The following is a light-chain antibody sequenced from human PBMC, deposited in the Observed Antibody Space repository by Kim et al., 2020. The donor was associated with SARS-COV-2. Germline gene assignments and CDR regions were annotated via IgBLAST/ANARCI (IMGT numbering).Light chain of an antibody. Sequence: ALGQTVRITCQGDSLRSYYASWYQQKPRQAPVLVIYGKNNRPSGIPDRFPGSYSGNTASLTITGAQAEDEADYYCNSRDSSGFHVLFGGGTQLTVL. V-gene: IGLV3-19*01. CDR2: GKN. CDR1: SLRSYY. J-gene: IGLJ2*01. CDR3: NSRDSSGFHVL.